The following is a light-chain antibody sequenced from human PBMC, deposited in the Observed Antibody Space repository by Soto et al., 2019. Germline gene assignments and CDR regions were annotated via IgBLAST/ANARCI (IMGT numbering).Light chain of an antibody. CDR2: AAS. CDR1: QSVSSSY. CDR3: QQYGSSRPYT. V-gene: IGKV3-20*01. Sequence: DIALTQSPGTLSLSPGERATLACRASQSVSSSYLAWYQQKPGQAPRLLIYAASGKDTGIPDRFNGSGSWADFTLTISRREPEDFAVYYCQQYGSSRPYTFGQGTKLEIK. J-gene: IGKJ2*01.